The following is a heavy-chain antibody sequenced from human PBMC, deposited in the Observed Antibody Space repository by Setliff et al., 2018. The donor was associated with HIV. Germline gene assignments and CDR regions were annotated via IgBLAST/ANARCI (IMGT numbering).Heavy chain of an antibody. CDR2: IYASGST. CDR3: ARDEGRATGSWWDQSASWYLDY. D-gene: IGHD6-13*01. J-gene: IGHJ4*01. V-gene: IGHV4-4*07. CDR1: GGSFSSYH. Sequence: SETLSLTCTVSGGSFSSYHWSWIRHRAGKGLEWIGHIYASGSTKYNPSLRSRVTLSVDTSENQFSPTVNSVTAADTAMYFCARDEGRATGSWWDQSASWYLDYWGHGILVTVSS.